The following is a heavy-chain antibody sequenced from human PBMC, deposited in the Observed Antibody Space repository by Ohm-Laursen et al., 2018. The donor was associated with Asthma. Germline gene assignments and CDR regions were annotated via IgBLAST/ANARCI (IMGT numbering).Heavy chain of an antibody. V-gene: IGHV4-31*03. Sequence: TLSLTCTVSGGSISSGGYYWSWIRQHPGKGLEWIGYIYYSGSTYYNPSLKSRVTISVDTSKNQFSLKLGSVTAADTAVYYCARGEYYYGSAKPFDYWGQGTLVTVSS. CDR3: ARGEYYYGSAKPFDY. D-gene: IGHD3-10*01. CDR1: GGSISSGGYY. J-gene: IGHJ4*02. CDR2: IYYSGST.